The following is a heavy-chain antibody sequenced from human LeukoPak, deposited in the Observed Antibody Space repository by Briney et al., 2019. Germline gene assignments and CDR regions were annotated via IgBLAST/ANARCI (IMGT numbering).Heavy chain of an antibody. V-gene: IGHV4-4*02. CDR2: VFHSGGI. Sequence: PSGTLSHTCAVSGGSISVHNGWSWVRQTPGKGLEWIGEVFHSGGINYNPSLKSRLTISVDMSKIPFSLKMASVTAADTSVYYCARDCTGGSCPTGGYDAFDFWGQGTMVTVSS. J-gene: IGHJ3*01. CDR1: GGSISVHNG. CDR3: ARDCTGGSCPTGGYDAFDF. D-gene: IGHD2-8*02.